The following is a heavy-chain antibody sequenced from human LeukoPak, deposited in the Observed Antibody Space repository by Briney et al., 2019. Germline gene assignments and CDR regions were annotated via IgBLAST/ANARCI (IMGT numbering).Heavy chain of an antibody. V-gene: IGHV1-8*01. CDR1: GYTFTSYD. CDR3: ARAGGYCGRISCPYYFDY. J-gene: IGHJ4*02. CDR2: MNPNSGNT. Sequence: HRASVKVSCKASGYTFTSYDINWVRQATGQGLEWMGRMNPNSGNTGYAQKFQGRVTMTRNTSISTAYMELSSLRSEDTAVYYCARAGGYCGRISCPYYFDYWGQGSLVAVSS. D-gene: IGHD2-15*01.